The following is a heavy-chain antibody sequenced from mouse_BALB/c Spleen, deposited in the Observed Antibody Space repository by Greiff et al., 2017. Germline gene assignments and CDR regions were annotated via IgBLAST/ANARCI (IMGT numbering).Heavy chain of an antibody. CDR1: GYTFTSYW. D-gene: IGHD1-1*01. J-gene: IGHJ1*01. CDR2: IYPGNSDT. CDR3: TRGISTPVVARYFDV. V-gene: IGHV1-5*01. Sequence: EVQLQQSGTVLARPGASVKMSCKASGYTFTSYWMHWVKQRPGQGLEWIGAIYPGNSDTSYNQKFKGKAKLTAVTSTSTAYMELSGLTNEDSAVYYCTRGISTPVVARYFDVWGAGTTVTVSS.